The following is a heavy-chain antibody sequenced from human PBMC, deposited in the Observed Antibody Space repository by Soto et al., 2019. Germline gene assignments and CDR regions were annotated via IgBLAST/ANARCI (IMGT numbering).Heavy chain of an antibody. J-gene: IGHJ2*01. D-gene: IGHD6-6*01. V-gene: IGHV1-69*12. CDR3: ARVRISIAARRGDWYFDL. CDR2: IIPIFGTA. Sequence: QVQLVQSGAEVKKPGSSVKVSCKASGGTFSSYAISWVRQAPGQGLEWMGGIIPIFGTANYAQKFQGRVTITADEXTXTXXRGLGGVRSGDTAVYYCARVRISIAARRGDWYFDLWGRGTLVTVAS. CDR1: GGTFSSYA.